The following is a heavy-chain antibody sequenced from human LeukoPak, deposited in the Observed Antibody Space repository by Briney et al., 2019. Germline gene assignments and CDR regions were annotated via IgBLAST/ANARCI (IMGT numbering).Heavy chain of an antibody. V-gene: IGHV4-59*08. CDR3: ARHFGDYYYYYGMDV. CDR1: GGSISSYY. CDR2: IYYSGST. D-gene: IGHD4-17*01. J-gene: IGHJ6*02. Sequence: SQTLSLTCTVSGGSISSYYWSWIRQPPGKGLEWIGYIYYSGSTNYNPSLKSRVTISVDTSKNQFSLKLSSVTAADTAVYYCARHFGDYYYYYGMDVWGQGTTVTVSS.